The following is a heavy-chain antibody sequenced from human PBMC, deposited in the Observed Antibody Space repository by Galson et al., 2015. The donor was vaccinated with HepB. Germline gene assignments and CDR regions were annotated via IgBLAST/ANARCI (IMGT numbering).Heavy chain of an antibody. CDR2: TYYRSKWYN. CDR3: ARARLAYYYGSGSYYNPEFDY. CDR1: GDSVSSNSAA. J-gene: IGHJ4*02. D-gene: IGHD3-10*01. V-gene: IGHV6-1*01. Sequence: CAISGDSVSSNSAAWNWIRQSPSRGLEWLGRTYYRSKWYNDYAVSVKSRITINPDTSKNQFSLQLNSVTPEDTAVYYCARARLAYYYGSGSYYNPEFDYWGQGTLVTVSS.